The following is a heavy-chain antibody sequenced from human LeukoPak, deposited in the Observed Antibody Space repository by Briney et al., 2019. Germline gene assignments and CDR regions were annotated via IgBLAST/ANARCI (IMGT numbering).Heavy chain of an antibody. V-gene: IGHV3-23*01. CDR2: ISDSGGST. D-gene: IGHD4-23*01. Sequence: GGSLRLSCVASGFTFSSYAMSWVRQAPGKGLEWVSTISDSGGSTYYADSVKGRFTISRDNSKYTLYLQMNSLRAEDTAVYYCAKVYGGNSGPFDYWGQGTLVTVSS. CDR1: GFTFSSYA. CDR3: AKVYGGNSGPFDY. J-gene: IGHJ4*02.